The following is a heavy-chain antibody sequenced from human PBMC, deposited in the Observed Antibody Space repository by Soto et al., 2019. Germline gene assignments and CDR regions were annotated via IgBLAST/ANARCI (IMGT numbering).Heavy chain of an antibody. D-gene: IGHD1-26*01. CDR2: MHYSGST. CDR3: ARVLVGVTWSFDY. CDR1: GGSISSDY. V-gene: IGHV4-59*01. Sequence: PSETLSLTCTVSGGSISSDYWGWIRQPPGKGPEWIGYMHYSGSTDCNPSLKSRVTISIGTSQNQFSLKLTSVTAADTAVYYCARVLVGVTWSFDYWGQGALVTVSS. J-gene: IGHJ4*02.